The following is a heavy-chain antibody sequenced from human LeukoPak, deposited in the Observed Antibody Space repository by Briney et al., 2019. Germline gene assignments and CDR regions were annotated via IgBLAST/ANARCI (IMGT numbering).Heavy chain of an antibody. CDR1: GYTFTSYD. Sequence: ASVKVSCKASGYTFTSYDVNWVRRATGQGLEWMGWMNPNSGNTGYAQKFQGRVTITRNTSISTAYMELSSLRSEDTAVYYCARRVSYGDFDYWGQGTLVTVSS. CDR2: MNPNSGNT. D-gene: IGHD4-17*01. V-gene: IGHV1-8*03. CDR3: ARRVSYGDFDY. J-gene: IGHJ4*02.